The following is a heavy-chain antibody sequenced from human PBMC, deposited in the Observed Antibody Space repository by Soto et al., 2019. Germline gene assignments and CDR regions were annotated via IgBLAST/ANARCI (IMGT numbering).Heavy chain of an antibody. D-gene: IGHD6-13*01. V-gene: IGHV4-34*01. J-gene: IGHJ6*02. CDR1: GGSFSGYY. CDR3: ASIKGELIAAAGYYYYGMDV. CDR2: INHSGST. Sequence: SETLSLTCAVYGGSFSGYYWSWIRQPPGKGLEWIGEINHSGSTNYNPSLKSRVTISVDTSKNQFSLKLSSVTAADTAVYYCASIKGELIAAAGYYYYGMDVWGQGTTVTVS.